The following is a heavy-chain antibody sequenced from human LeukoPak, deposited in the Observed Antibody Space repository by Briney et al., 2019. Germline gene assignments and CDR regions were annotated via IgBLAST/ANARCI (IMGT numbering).Heavy chain of an antibody. CDR1: GFTFSSYA. V-gene: IGHV3-66*01. CDR2: IYSGGST. Sequence: GGSLRLSCAASGFTFSSYAMSWVRQAPGEGLEWVSVIYSGGSTYYADSVKGRFTISRDNSKNTLYLQMNSLRAEDTAVYYCARVTGSSSCFDYWGQGTLVTVSS. CDR3: ARVTGSSSCFDY. J-gene: IGHJ4*02. D-gene: IGHD6-13*01.